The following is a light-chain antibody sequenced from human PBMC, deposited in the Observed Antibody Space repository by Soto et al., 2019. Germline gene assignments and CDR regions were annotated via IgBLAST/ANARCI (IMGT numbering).Light chain of an antibody. J-gene: IGLJ2*01. CDR2: EVT. CDR1: SSDVGGYNY. Sequence: QSALTQPPSASGSPGQSVTISCTGTSSDVGGYNYVSWYQQHPGKAPKLIIYEVTKRPSGVPGRFSGSKSGNTASLTVSGLQAEDEADYYCTSYADSNNLLFGGGTKVTVL. CDR3: TSYADSNNLL. V-gene: IGLV2-8*01.